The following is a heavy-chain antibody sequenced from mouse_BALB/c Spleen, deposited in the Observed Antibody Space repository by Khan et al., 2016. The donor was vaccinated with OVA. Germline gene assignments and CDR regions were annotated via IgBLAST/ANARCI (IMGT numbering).Heavy chain of an antibody. V-gene: IGHV3-2*02. CDR2: ISDSGST. CDR3: ARKARIKY. J-gene: IGHJ2*01. Sequence: EVQLQESGPGLVKPSQSLSLTCTVTGYSITSGYGWNWSRQFPGNKLEWMGYISDSGSTNYNPSLKSRISITRDTSKNQFFLQLNSVTTEDTATYYCARKARIKYWGQGTTLTVSS. CDR1: GYSITSGYG. D-gene: IGHD3-2*02.